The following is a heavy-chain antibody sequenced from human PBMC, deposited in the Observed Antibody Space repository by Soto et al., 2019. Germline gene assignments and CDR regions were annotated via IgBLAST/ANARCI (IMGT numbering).Heavy chain of an antibody. CDR2: INADNGNT. Sequence: QVQLVQSGAEVKKPGASVKVSCKASGYTFTSYAMHWVRQAPGQRLEWMGWINADNGNTKYSQKFQGRVTITRDTPAITAYMELSSLRSEDTAVYYCAGDIWFGYPPGAAGMHWGQGTLVTVSS. CDR3: AGDIWFGYPPGAAGMH. CDR1: GYTFTSYA. D-gene: IGHD3-10*01. J-gene: IGHJ4*02. V-gene: IGHV1-3*01.